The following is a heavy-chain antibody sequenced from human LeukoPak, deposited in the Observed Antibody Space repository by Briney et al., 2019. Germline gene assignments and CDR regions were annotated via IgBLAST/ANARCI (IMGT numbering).Heavy chain of an antibody. CDR3: ARQGVAADGSFFDF. V-gene: IGHV3-7*01. CDR2: IKQDGSEK. J-gene: IGHJ4*02. Sequence: GGSLRLSCVASGFTFSSYNMNWVRQAPGKGLEWVANIKQDGSEKYYADSVKGRLTISRDNAKNSLYLQMNSLRAEDAAVYYCARQGVAADGSFFDFWGQGTLVTVSS. D-gene: IGHD6-13*01. CDR1: GFTFSSYN.